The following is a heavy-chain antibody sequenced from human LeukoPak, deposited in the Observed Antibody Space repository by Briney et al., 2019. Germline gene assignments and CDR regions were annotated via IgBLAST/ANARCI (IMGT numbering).Heavy chain of an antibody. J-gene: IGHJ6*02. CDR2: IHHGGST. CDR1: GYSISSGHW. V-gene: IGHV4-4*02. Sequence: SGTLSLTCAVSGYSISSGHWWSWVRQPPGKGLEWIGEIHHGGSTNYNPSLKSRVTISVDKSKNQFSLKLDSVTAADTAVYYCARGADCGGDCYPRYYYYYGMDVWGQGTTVTVSS. CDR3: ARGADCGGDCYPRYYYYYGMDV. D-gene: IGHD2-21*02.